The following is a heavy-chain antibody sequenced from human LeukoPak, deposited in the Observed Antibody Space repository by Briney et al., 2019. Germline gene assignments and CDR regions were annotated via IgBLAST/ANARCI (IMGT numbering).Heavy chain of an antibody. V-gene: IGHV3-53*01. J-gene: IGHJ1*01. CDR1: GINVSSSY. CDR2: FYSDDIS. Sequence: PGRSLRLSCVASGINVSSSYMTWVRQGPGKGLQWLSTFYSDDISYYADSVKGRFIVSRDTSKNTLYLQMNNLTVDDTAVYFCAKVDGCTGDICYDDFLRHWGQGTLVIVSS. D-gene: IGHD2-21*01. CDR3: AKVDGCTGDICYDDFLRH.